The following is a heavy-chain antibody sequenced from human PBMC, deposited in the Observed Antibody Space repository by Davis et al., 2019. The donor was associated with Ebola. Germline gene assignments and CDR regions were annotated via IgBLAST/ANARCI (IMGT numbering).Heavy chain of an antibody. J-gene: IGHJ3*02. CDR1: GFTVSTNY. CDR3: ARDPWITMIVVGVRGGSAFDI. D-gene: IGHD3-22*01. Sequence: GESLKISCAASGFTVSTNYISWVRQAPGKGLEWVSVIYSGDSTYYADSVKGRFTISRDNAKNSLYLQMNSLRAEDTAVYYCARDPWITMIVVGVRGGSAFDIWGQGTMVTVSS. CDR2: IYSGDST. V-gene: IGHV3-53*01.